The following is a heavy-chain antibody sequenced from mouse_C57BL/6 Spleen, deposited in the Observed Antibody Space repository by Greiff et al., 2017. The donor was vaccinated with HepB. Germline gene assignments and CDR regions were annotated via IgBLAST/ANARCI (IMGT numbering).Heavy chain of an antibody. CDR3: AREGY. CDR2: ISYDGSN. J-gene: IGHJ2*01. CDR1: GYSITSGYY. Sequence: EVQRVESGPGLVKPSQSLSLTCSVTGYSITSGYYWNWIRQFPGNKLEWMGYISYDGSNNYNPSLKNRISITRDTSKNQFFLKLNSVTTEYTATYYCAREGYWGQGTTLTVSS. V-gene: IGHV3-6*01.